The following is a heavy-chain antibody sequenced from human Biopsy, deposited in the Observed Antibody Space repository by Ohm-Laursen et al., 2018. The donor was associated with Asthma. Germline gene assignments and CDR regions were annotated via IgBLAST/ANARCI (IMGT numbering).Heavy chain of an antibody. CDR1: GVSIRRDY. CDR3: AVYSSGGFDY. V-gene: IGHV4-59*03. J-gene: IGHJ4*02. D-gene: IGHD6-6*01. CDR2: IYYSGST. Sequence: SDTLSLTCTVSGVSIRRDYWSWIRQPPGRGLEWVGYIYYSGSTNYNPSLKSRITISVDASKNQFSLKLNSVTAADTAIYYCAVYSSGGFDYWGQGSLVTVSS.